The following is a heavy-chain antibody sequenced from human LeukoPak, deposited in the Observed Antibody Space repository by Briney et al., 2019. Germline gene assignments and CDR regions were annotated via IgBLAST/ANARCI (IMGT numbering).Heavy chain of an antibody. V-gene: IGHV4-38-2*02. J-gene: IGHJ4*02. CDR1: GYSISSGYY. CDR3: ARCTVDSSGYYSFDY. Sequence: PSQTLSLTCTVSGYSISSGYYWGWIRQPPGKGLEWIGSIYHSGSTYYNPSLKSRVTISVDTSKNQFSLKLSSVTAADTAVYYCARCTVDSSGYYSFDYWGQGTLVTVSS. CDR2: IYHSGST. D-gene: IGHD3-22*01.